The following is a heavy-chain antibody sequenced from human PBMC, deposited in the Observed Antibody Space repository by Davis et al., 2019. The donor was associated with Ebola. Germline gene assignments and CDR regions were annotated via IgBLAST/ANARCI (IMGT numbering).Heavy chain of an antibody. CDR3: ATFRSQYYDIWTGYNYYYGMDV. D-gene: IGHD3-9*01. J-gene: IGHJ6*02. CDR2: MNPNSGNT. V-gene: IGHV1-8*01. Sequence: ASVKVSCKASGYTFTSYDINWVRQATGQGLEWMGWMNPNSGNTSYAQKFQGRVTMTRNTSISTAYMELSRLRSDDTAVYYCATFRSQYYDIWTGYNYYYGMDVWGQGTTVTVSS. CDR1: GYTFTSYD.